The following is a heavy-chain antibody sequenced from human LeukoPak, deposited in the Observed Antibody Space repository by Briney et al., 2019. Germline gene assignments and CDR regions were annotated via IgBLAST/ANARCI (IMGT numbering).Heavy chain of an antibody. V-gene: IGHV1-2*02. CDR1: GYTFTGYY. J-gene: IGHJ4*02. CDR2: INPNSGGT. CDR3: ARGQLVTMVRGVMMSD. D-gene: IGHD3-10*01. Sequence: ASVKVSCKASGYTFTGYYMHWVRQAPGQGLEWMGWINPNSGGTNYAQKFQGRVTMTRNTSISTAYMELSSLRSEDTAVYYCARGQLVTMVRGVMMSDWGQGTLVTVSS.